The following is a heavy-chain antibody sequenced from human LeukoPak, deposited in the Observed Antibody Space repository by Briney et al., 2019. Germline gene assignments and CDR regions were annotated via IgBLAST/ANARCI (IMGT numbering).Heavy chain of an antibody. D-gene: IGHD5-18*01. Sequence: GASVKVSCKASGYTFTSYDINWVRRAPGQGLEWMGWMNPNSGNTGYAQKFQGRVTMTRNTSISTAYMELSSLRSEDTAVYYCARTDTASVGLDYWGQGTLVTVSS. J-gene: IGHJ4*02. CDR3: ARTDTASVGLDY. CDR2: MNPNSGNT. V-gene: IGHV1-8*01. CDR1: GYTFTSYD.